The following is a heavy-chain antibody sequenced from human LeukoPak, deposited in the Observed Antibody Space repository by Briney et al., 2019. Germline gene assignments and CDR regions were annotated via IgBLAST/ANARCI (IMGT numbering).Heavy chain of an antibody. D-gene: IGHD1-26*01. V-gene: IGHV1-69*13. Sequence: ASVKVSCKATGGTLSSYPIIWVRQAPGQGLEWMGGIIPIFRTTNYAQRFLGRVTITAAESTNTAYMELTSLRSEDTAVYYCARQGIVGGSRAFDLWGQGTMVTVSS. CDR2: IIPIFRTT. J-gene: IGHJ3*01. CDR1: GGTLSSYP. CDR3: ARQGIVGGSRAFDL.